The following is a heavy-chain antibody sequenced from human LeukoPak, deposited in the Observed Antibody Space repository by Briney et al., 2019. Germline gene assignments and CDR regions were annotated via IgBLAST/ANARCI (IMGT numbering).Heavy chain of an antibody. V-gene: IGHV1-69*04. CDR2: IIPILGIA. CDR1: GYTFTSYY. Sequence: GPSVKVSCKASGYTFTSYYMHWVRQAPGQGLEWMGRIIPILGIANYAQKFQGRVTITADKSTSTAYMELSSLRSEDTAVYYCARDLHETRDDYYYYGMDVWGQGTTVTVSS. J-gene: IGHJ6*02. CDR3: ARDLHETRDDYYYYGMDV.